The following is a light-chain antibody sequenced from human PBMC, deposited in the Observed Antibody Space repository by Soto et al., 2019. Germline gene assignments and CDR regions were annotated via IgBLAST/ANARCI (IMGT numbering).Light chain of an antibody. V-gene: IGKV4-1*01. CDR2: WAS. CDR3: QPSYSAPFS. Sequence: DIVMTQSPDSLAVSLGERATINCKSSQSILYSSNNKNYLTWYQQRPGQPPKLLIYWASTRESGVPDRFSGSGSRRDLTLTIRGLKDEAVAVYYCQPSYSAPFSFGPRTKADIK. CDR1: QSILYSSNNKNY. J-gene: IGKJ3*01.